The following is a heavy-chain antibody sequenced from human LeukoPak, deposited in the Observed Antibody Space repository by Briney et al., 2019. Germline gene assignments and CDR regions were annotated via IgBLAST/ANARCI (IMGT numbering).Heavy chain of an antibody. CDR2: ISSSANYI. CDR3: ARDTTSGRYGGFDY. CDR1: GFTFSSYT. Sequence: PGGSPRLSCAASGFTFSSYTMNWVRQAPGKGLEWVSSISSSANYIYYADSVKGRFTISRDNAKNSVYLQMSSLRAEDAAVYYCARDTTSGRYGGFDYWGQGTLVTVSS. D-gene: IGHD6-19*01. J-gene: IGHJ4*02. V-gene: IGHV3-21*06.